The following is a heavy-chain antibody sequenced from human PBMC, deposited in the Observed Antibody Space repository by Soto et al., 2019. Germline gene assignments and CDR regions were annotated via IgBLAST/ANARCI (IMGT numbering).Heavy chain of an antibody. CDR1: GLTFSSHY. V-gene: IGHV3-7*01. D-gene: IGHD1-1*01. CDR2: IRPDGSGS. J-gene: IGHJ4*02. CDR3: ANDLIGMDD. Sequence: EVQLVESGGGVVQPGGSLRLSCAASGLTFSSHYMHWVRQAPGKGLEWVAGIRPDGSGSYYVDSVEGRFTISRDNSKNSLYLEMNSLRADDTAVYYCANDLIGMDDWGQGTLVTVSS.